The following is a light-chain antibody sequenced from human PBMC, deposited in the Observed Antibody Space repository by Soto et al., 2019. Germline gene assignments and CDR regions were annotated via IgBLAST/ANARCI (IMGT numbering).Light chain of an antibody. Sequence: DIQMTQSPSTLSASVGDRVSITCRASQSISRQLAWYQQKPGKAPNLLIYQASNLETGVPSRFTGSRSGTEFILTISSLQPDDLATYYCLQYQSYWTFGQGTKVEVK. CDR3: LQYQSYWT. CDR2: QAS. V-gene: IGKV1-5*03. J-gene: IGKJ1*01. CDR1: QSISRQ.